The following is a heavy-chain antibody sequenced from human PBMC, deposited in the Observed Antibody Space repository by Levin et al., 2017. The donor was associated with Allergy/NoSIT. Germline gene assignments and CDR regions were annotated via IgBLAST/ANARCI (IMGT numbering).Heavy chain of an antibody. D-gene: IGHD5-12*01. CDR2: IYYSGST. CDR3: ARGWDSGYPA. J-gene: IGHJ5*02. Sequence: PSETLSLTCTVSGGSISSYYWSWIRQPPGKGLEWIGYIYYSGSTNYNPSLKSRVTISVDTSKNQFSLKLSSVTAADTAVYYCARGWDSGYPAWGQGTLVTVSS. CDR1: GGSISSYY. V-gene: IGHV4-59*01.